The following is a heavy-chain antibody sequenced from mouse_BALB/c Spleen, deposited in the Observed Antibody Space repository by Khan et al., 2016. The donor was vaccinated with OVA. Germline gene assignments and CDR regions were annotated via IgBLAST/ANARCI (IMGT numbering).Heavy chain of an antibody. CDR2: IWGDGNT. CDR1: GFSLTSYG. V-gene: IGHV2-3*01. Sequence: QMQLEESGPGLVAPSQSLSITCTVSGFSLTSYGVSWVRQPLGKGLVWLGVIWGDGNTNFHSALRSRLSISKDNSKSQVFLKLNSLQTDDTATYYCAKDRGYYAVDYWGQGTSVTVSS. J-gene: IGHJ4*01. CDR3: AKDRGYYAVDY.